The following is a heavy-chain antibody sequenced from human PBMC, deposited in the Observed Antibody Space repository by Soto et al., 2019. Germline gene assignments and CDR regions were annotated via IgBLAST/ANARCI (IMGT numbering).Heavy chain of an antibody. V-gene: IGHV3-53*01. CDR3: ARSMMVRGVLFDL. CDR1: GFSVSGNY. J-gene: IGHJ4*02. CDR2: IYSGGSR. Sequence: DVQLVESGGGLIQPGGSLRLSCEVSGFSVSGNYMSWVRQAPGKGLDWVSVIYSGGSRYYADSVRGRCTISRDESQNTPSLQMNNLRAEDTAVYYCARSMMVRGVLFDLWGRGSLVSVSS. D-gene: IGHD3-10*01.